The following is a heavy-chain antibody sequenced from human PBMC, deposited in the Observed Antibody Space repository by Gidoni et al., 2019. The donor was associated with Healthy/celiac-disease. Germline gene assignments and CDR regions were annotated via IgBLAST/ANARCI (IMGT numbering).Heavy chain of an antibody. D-gene: IGHD1-20*01. Sequence: QVQLFESGGGVVQPGRSLRLSCAASGFTFSSYAMHGVRQAPGKGLEWVAVISYDGSNKYYADAVEGRFTISRDNSKNTLYLQMNSLRAEDTAVYYCARSLRGISWFYFDYWGQGTLVTVSS. CDR3: ARSLRGISWFYFDY. J-gene: IGHJ4*02. CDR1: GFTFSSYA. CDR2: ISYDGSNK. V-gene: IGHV3-30-3*01.